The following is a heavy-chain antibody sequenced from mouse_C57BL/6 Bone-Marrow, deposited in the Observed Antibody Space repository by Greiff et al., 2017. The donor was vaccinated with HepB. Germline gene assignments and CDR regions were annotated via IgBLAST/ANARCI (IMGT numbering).Heavy chain of an antibody. CDR2: IYPGNSDT. V-gene: IGHV1-5*01. J-gene: IGHJ4*01. D-gene: IGHD2-1*01. CDR1: GYTFTSYW. Sequence: VQLQQSGTVLARPGASVKMSCKTSGYTFTSYWMHWVKQRPGQGLEWRGGIYPGNSDTSYNQKFKGKAKLTAVTSASTAYMELSSLTNEDSAVYYCTCIYYGNHYYAMDYWGQGTSVTVSS. CDR3: TCIYYGNHYYAMDY.